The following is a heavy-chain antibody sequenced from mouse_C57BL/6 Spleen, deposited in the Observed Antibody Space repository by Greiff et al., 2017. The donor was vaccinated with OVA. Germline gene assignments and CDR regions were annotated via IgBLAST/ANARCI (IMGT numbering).Heavy chain of an antibody. V-gene: IGHV5-4*03. CDR3: ARGRFTTVVANYFDD. D-gene: IGHD1-1*01. CDR1: GFTFSSYA. CDR2: ISDGGSYT. J-gene: IGHJ2*01. Sequence: EVKVVESGGGLVKPGGSLKLSCAASGFTFSSYAMSWVRQTPEKRLEWVATISDGGSYTYYPDNVKGRFTISRDNAKNNLYLQMSHLKSEDTAMYYCARGRFTTVVANYFDDWGQGTTLTVSS.